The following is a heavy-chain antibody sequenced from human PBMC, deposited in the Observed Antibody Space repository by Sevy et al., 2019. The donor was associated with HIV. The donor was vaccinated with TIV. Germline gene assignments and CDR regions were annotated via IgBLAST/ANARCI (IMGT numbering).Heavy chain of an antibody. CDR3: ARGGRIAARPSSADYYYYYMDV. CDR2: IYTSGST. V-gene: IGHV4-4*07. D-gene: IGHD6-6*01. CDR1: GGSISSYY. Sequence: SQTLSLTCTVSGGSISSYYWSWIRQPAGKGLEWIGRIYTSGSTNYNPSLKSRVTMSVDTSKNQFSLKLSPVTAADTAVYYCARGGRIAARPSSADYYYYYMDVWGKGTTVTVSS. J-gene: IGHJ6*03.